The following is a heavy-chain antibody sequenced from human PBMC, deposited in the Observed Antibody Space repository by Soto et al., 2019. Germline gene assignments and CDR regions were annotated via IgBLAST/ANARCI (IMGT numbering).Heavy chain of an antibody. J-gene: IGHJ6*02. CDR2: ISVDGSDE. Sequence: QVQLVESGGGVVQPGRSLRLSCAASGFAFNKYGVHWVRQAPGEGLEWVSLISVDGSDEWYADSVKGRFTISRDNSKKTLYLQMNSLRHEDTDVYYCAKGYEISPPIASGWYPNYYYGMDVWGQGPTVTVSS. D-gene: IGHD6-19*01. CDR3: AKGYEISPPIASGWYPNYYYGMDV. V-gene: IGHV3-30*18. CDR1: GFAFNKYG.